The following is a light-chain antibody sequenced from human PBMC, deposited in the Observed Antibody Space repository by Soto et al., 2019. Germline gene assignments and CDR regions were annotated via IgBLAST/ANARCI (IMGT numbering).Light chain of an antibody. J-gene: IGLJ1*01. V-gene: IGLV2-14*01. CDR2: EVN. CDR3: ASFRSGTILV. CDR1: RSDIGDSNF. Sequence: QSAQTQPASVSGSPGQSVTISCTGPRSDIGDSNFISWYQHSPGKAPRLLIYEVNNRPSGVSRRFSGSKAGNTASLTISGLLDDDEADYFCASFRSGTILVFGSGTKVTVL.